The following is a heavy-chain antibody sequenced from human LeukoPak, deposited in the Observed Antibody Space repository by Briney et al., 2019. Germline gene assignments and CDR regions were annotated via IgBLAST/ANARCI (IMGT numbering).Heavy chain of an antibody. CDR1: GFTFSDYY. CDR3: SAFTSLFDY. V-gene: IGHV4-38-2*01. Sequence: PGGSLRLSCAASGFTFSDYYMSWIRQPPGKGLEWIGSIYYSGSTYYNPSLKSRVTISVDTSKNQFSLKLSSVTAADTAVYYCSAFTSLFDYWGQGTLVTVSS. CDR2: IYYSGST. J-gene: IGHJ4*02.